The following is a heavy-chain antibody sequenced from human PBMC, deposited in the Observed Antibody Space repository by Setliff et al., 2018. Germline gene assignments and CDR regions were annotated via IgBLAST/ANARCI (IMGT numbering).Heavy chain of an antibody. D-gene: IGHD3-10*01. CDR2: ISGRGGST. J-gene: IGHJ4*02. Sequence: GGSLRLSCAASGFTFSTYGLSWVRQAPGKGLEWVSAISGRGGSTYYADSVKGQFTISRDNSKNTLYLQMNTLRAEDTAVYNCASAWRMYRTIWGLIIKGVMDFWGQGTLVTVSS. CDR1: GFTFSTYG. CDR3: ASAWRMYRTIWGLIIKGVMDF. V-gene: IGHV3-23*01.